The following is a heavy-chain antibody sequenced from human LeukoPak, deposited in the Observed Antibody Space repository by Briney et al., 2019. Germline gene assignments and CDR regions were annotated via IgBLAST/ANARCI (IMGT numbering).Heavy chain of an antibody. D-gene: IGHD3-9*01. CDR3: ARDFDRYYFDY. J-gene: IGHJ4*02. V-gene: IGHV3-20*04. CDR2: INWNGGST. CDR1: GFTFDDYG. Sequence: PGGSLRLSCAASGFTFDDYGMSWVRQAPGKGLEWVSGINWNGGSTSYADSVKGRFTISRDNAKNTLYLQMNSLRAEDTAMYYCARDFDRYYFDYWGQGTLVTVSS.